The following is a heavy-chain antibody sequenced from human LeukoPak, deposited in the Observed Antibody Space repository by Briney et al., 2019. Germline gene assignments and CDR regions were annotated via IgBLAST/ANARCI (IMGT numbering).Heavy chain of an antibody. CDR1: GFTFSSYS. CDR2: ISSSSSTI. D-gene: IGHD6-13*01. Sequence: GGSLRLSCAASGFTFSSYSMNWVRQAPGKGLEWVSYISSSSSTIYYADSVKGRFTISRDNAKNSLYLQMNRLRAEDTALYYCAKDSAAAGPGPFGYWGQGTLVTVSS. J-gene: IGHJ4*02. CDR3: AKDSAAAGPGPFGY. V-gene: IGHV3-48*04.